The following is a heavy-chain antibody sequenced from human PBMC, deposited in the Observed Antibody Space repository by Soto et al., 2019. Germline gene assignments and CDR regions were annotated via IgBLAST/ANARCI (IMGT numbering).Heavy chain of an antibody. V-gene: IGHV4-31*03. Sequence: SETLSLTCTVSGGSISSGGYYWSWIRQHPGKGLEWIGYIYYSGSTYYNPSLKSRVTISVDTSKNQFSLKLSSVTAADTAVYYCARDRYYYYGMDVWGQGTTVTVSS. CDR3: ARDRYYYYGMDV. J-gene: IGHJ6*02. CDR1: GGSISSGGYY. CDR2: IYYSGST.